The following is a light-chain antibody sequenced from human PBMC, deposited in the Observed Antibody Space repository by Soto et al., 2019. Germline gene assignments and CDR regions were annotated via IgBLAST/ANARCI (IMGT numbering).Light chain of an antibody. CDR3: QQSYSTLYT. CDR1: QSISIY. V-gene: IGKV1-39*01. J-gene: IGKJ2*01. Sequence: DIQMTQSPSSLSASVGDRVTITCRASQSISIYLNWYQQKPGKAPKVLIYAASSLQSGVPSRFSASGSGTDFTLTISSLQPEDFATYYCQQSYSTLYTFGQGTKVEMK. CDR2: AAS.